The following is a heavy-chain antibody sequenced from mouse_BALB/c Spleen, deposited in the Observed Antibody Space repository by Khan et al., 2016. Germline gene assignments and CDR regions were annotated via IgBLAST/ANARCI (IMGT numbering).Heavy chain of an antibody. CDR3: ARRGYGNYVFAY. J-gene: IGHJ3*01. D-gene: IGHD2-1*01. CDR2: IYPGDGDT. CDR1: GYTFTSYW. V-gene: IGHV1-87*01. Sequence: QVQLQQPGAELARPGASVKLSCKASGYTFTSYWMQWVKQRPGQGLQWIGTIYPGDGDTRYTQKFKGKATLNAVKSYSTAYMQRSSWASEDSAVYYCARRGYGNYVFAYWGQGTLVTVSA.